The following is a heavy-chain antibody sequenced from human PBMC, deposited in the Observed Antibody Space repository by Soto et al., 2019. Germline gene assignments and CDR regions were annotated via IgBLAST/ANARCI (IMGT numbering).Heavy chain of an antibody. Sequence: QLQLQESGPGLVKPSETLSLTCTVSGGSISSSSYYWGWIRPPPGKGLEWIGSMYYSGSTYYNPSRQRRFTPSVDTTKNQFPLKLSSVTAADTAVYYCARRGYSGSGDFDYGGQGTLVTVSS. CDR1: GGSISSSSYY. D-gene: IGHD3-10*01. CDR3: ARRGYSGSGDFDY. CDR2: MYYSGST. J-gene: IGHJ4*02. V-gene: IGHV4-39*01.